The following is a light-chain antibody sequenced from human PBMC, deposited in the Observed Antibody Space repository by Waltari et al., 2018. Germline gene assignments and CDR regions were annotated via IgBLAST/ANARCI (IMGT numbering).Light chain of an antibody. CDR3: QQYNNWPPVT. CDR2: GAS. CDR1: QSVSST. V-gene: IGKV3-15*01. Sequence: EIVMTQSPATLSVSPGERATLSCRAGQSVSSTLAWYQQKPGQAPRLLIYGASTRATGIPARFSGSGSGTEFTLTISSMQSEDFAVDYCQQYNNWPPVTFGGGTKVEIK. J-gene: IGKJ4*01.